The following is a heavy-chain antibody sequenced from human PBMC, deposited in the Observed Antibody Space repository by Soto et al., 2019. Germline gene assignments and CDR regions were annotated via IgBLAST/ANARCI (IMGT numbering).Heavy chain of an antibody. V-gene: IGHV1-46*01. D-gene: IGHD3-10*01. CDR2: IDTRGGSA. Sequence: QAQLVQSGAEVKKPGASVNISCKASGYTFTRYNIHWVRQAAGQGLEWMGIIDTRGGSADYTQRFQGRVTMTRDTSTGTVYMELSSLGSEDTAVYYCARDLPRDLVRGSFDIWGQGTMVTVSS. CDR1: GYTFTRYN. CDR3: ARDLPRDLVRGSFDI. J-gene: IGHJ3*02.